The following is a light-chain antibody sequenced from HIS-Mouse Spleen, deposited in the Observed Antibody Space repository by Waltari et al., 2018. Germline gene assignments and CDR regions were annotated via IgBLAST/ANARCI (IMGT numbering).Light chain of an antibody. V-gene: IGLV3-21*03. CDR2: DDS. CDR1: NIGSKS. CDR3: QVWDSSSDHWV. J-gene: IGLJ3*02. Sequence: SYVLTQPPSVSVAPGKTARITCGGNNIGSKSVHWYQQKPGQAPVLVVYDDSARPSGIPEGCSGSNSGNTATLTISRVEAGDEADYYCQVWDSSSDHWVFGGGTKLTVL.